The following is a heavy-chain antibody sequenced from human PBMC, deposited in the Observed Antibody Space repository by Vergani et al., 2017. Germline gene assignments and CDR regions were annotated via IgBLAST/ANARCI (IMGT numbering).Heavy chain of an antibody. Sequence: QVQLVQSGAEVKKPGASVKVSCKASGYTFTGYYMHWVRQAPGQGLEWMGWINPNSGGTNYAQKFQGRVTMTRDTSISTAYMELSRLRSDDTAVYYCARDRDILTGYPGGMDVWGQGTTVTVSS. CDR2: INPNSGGT. CDR3: ARDRDILTGYPGGMDV. J-gene: IGHJ6*02. CDR1: GYTFTGYY. V-gene: IGHV1-2*02. D-gene: IGHD3-9*01.